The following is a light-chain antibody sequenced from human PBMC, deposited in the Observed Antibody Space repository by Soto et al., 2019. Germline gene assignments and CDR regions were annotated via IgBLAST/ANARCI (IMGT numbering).Light chain of an antibody. CDR2: GAS. J-gene: IGKJ1*01. CDR1: LSVGSSY. V-gene: IGKV3-20*01. CDR3: QQYGSSGT. Sequence: ETVLTQSPATLSLSPGERATLSCRASLSVGSSYLAWYQQKPGQAPRLLIYGASTRATGIPDRFSGSGSGTDFTLTISRLEPEDFAVYYCQQYGSSGTFGQGTKVDIK.